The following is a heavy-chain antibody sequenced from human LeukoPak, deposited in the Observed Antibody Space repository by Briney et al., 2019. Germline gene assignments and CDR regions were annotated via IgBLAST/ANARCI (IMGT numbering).Heavy chain of an antibody. CDR1: GGSISSYY. V-gene: IGHV4-4*07. CDR2: IYTSGST. D-gene: IGHD2-2*01. Sequence: SETLSLTCTVSGGSISSYYWSWIRQPAGKGLEWIGRIYTSGSTNYNPSLKSRVTMSVDTSKNQFSLKLSSVTAADTAVYYCARNTAGPDIVVVPAANVDNWFDPWGQGTLVTVSS. J-gene: IGHJ5*02. CDR3: ARNTAGPDIVVVPAANVDNWFDP.